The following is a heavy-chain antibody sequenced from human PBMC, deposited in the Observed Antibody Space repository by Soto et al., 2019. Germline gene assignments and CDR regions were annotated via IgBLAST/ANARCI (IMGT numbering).Heavy chain of an antibody. J-gene: IGHJ5*02. Sequence: ASVKVSCKASGYTFTSHGISWVRQAPGQGLEWMGWTSAYNGNTNYAQKLQGRVTMTTDTSTSTAYMELRSLRSDDTAVYYCARLWIQLWAPAPRPPENWFDPWGQGTLVTVSS. CDR3: ARLWIQLWAPAPRPPENWFDP. CDR1: GYTFTSHG. CDR2: TSAYNGNT. D-gene: IGHD5-18*01. V-gene: IGHV1-18*01.